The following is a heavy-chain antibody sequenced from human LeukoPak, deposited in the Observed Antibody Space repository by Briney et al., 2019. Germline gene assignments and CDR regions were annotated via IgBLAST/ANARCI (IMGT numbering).Heavy chain of an antibody. J-gene: IGHJ5*02. CDR2: IYHSGST. Sequence: SETLSLTCTVSGYSISSGYYWGWIRQPPGKGLEWIGSIYHSGSTYYNPSLKSRVTISVDTSKNQFSLKLSSVTAADTAVYYCARVHRYSSSRGYWFDPWGQGTLVTVSS. D-gene: IGHD6-6*01. CDR1: GYSISSGYY. CDR3: ARVHRYSSSRGYWFDP. V-gene: IGHV4-38-2*02.